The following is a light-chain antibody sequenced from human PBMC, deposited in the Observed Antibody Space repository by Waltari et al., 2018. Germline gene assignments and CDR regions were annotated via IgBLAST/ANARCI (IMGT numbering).Light chain of an antibody. CDR3: FSYRRSSTWV. V-gene: IGLV2-14*03. Sequence: LTQPASVSGSPGQSITISCTGTSSDVGGYDYVSWYQQHPGKAPKLLIYDVTKRPSGVSNRFSGSKSANTASLTISGLQAEDEADYYCFSYRRSSTWVFGEGTKLTVL. J-gene: IGLJ3*02. CDR2: DVT. CDR1: SSDVGGYDY.